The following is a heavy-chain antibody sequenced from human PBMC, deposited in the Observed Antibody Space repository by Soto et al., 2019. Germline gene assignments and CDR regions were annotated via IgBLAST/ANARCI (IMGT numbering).Heavy chain of an antibody. D-gene: IGHD3-22*01. CDR1: GASISSHF. V-gene: IGHV4-59*08. Sequence: SETLSLTCTVSGASISSHFWNWIRQPPGEGLEYIGYIYYSGTTYYNPSLRGRVTMSVDTSKNQFSLKLSSVTAADTAVYYCGAYDSNGYIWGQGTLVTVSS. J-gene: IGHJ4*02. CDR3: GAYDSNGYI. CDR2: IYYSGTT.